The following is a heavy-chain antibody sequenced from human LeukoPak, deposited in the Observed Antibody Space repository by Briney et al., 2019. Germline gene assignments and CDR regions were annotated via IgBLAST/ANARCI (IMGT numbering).Heavy chain of an antibody. V-gene: IGHV4-61*01. CDR1: GVSVSSGSYY. CDR3: ARVGLLDDILTGYPDNWFDP. Sequence: SETLSLTCTVSGVSVSSGSYYWSWIRQPPGKGLEWIGYIYYSGSTNYNPSLKSRVTISVDTSKNQFSLKLSSVTAADTAVYYCARVGLLDDILTGYPDNWFDPWGQGALATVSS. D-gene: IGHD3-9*01. J-gene: IGHJ5*02. CDR2: IYYSGST.